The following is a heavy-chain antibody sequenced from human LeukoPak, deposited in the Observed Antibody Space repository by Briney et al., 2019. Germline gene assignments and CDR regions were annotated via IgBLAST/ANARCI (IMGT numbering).Heavy chain of an antibody. CDR3: TRGEDDYGDYVIDY. V-gene: IGHV3-49*04. Sequence: GGSLRLSCTASGFTFGDYAMSWVRQAPGKGLEWVGFIRSKAYGGTTEYAASVKGRFTISRDDSKSIAYLQMNSLKTEDTAVYYCTRGEDDYGDYVIDYWGQGTLVTVSS. D-gene: IGHD4-17*01. CDR1: GFTFGDYA. J-gene: IGHJ4*02. CDR2: IRSKAYGGTT.